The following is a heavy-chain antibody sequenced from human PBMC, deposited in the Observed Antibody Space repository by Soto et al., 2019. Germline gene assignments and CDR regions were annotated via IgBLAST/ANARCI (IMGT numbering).Heavy chain of an antibody. D-gene: IGHD5-12*01. Sequence: GGSLRLSCAASGFTFSSYAMHWVRQAPGKGLEWVAVISYDGSNKYYADSAKGRFTISRDNSKNTLYLQMNSLRAEDTAVYYCAREKRVATKHFDYWGQGTLVTVSS. CDR3: AREKRVATKHFDY. J-gene: IGHJ4*02. V-gene: IGHV3-30-3*01. CDR1: GFTFSSYA. CDR2: ISYDGSNK.